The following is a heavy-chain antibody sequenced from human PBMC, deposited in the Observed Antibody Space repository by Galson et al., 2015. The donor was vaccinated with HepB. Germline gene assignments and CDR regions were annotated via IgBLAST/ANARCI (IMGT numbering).Heavy chain of an antibody. V-gene: IGHV1-69*13. CDR1: GDTFSSYA. CDR2: IIPIFGTA. J-gene: IGHJ4*02. D-gene: IGHD2-21*01. Sequence: SVKVSCKASGDTFSSYAISWVRQAPGQGLEWMGGIIPIFGTANYAQKFQGRVTITADESTSTAYMELSSLRSEDTAVYYCARSPSRIPGPLDYWGQGTLVTVSS. CDR3: ARSPSRIPGPLDY.